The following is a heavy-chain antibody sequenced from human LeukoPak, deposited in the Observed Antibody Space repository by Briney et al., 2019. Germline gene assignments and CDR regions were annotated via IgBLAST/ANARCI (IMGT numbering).Heavy chain of an antibody. CDR3: ARWPSYGSGSYYMGGWFDP. CDR2: ISAHNGNT. CDR1: GYTFTSYG. V-gene: IGHV1-18*01. J-gene: IGHJ5*02. Sequence: ASVKVSCKASGYTFTSYGVSWVRQAPGQGLEWMGWISAHNGNTNYAQKLQGRVTMTTDTSTSTAYMELRSLRADDTALYYCARWPSYGSGSYYMGGWFDPWGQGTLVTVSS. D-gene: IGHD3-10*01.